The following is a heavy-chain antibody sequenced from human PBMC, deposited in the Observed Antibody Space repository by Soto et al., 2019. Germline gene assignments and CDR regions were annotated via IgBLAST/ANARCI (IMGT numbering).Heavy chain of an antibody. D-gene: IGHD3-10*01. CDR1: GFTFDDYT. CDR3: AKDRASAVRGVTDYYYYGMDV. J-gene: IGHJ6*02. Sequence: GGSLRLSCAASGFTFDDYTMHWVRQAPGKGLEWVSLISWDGGSTYYADSVKGRFTISRDNSKNSLYLQMNSLRTEDTASYYCAKDRASAVRGVTDYYYYGMDVWGQGTTVTVSS. CDR2: ISWDGGST. V-gene: IGHV3-43*01.